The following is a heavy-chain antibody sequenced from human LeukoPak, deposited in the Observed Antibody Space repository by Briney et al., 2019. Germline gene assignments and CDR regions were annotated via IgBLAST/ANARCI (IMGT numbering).Heavy chain of an antibody. CDR1: GFTFSSYG. Sequence: PGGSLRLSCAASGFTFSSYGMHWVRQAPGKGLEWVAVIWYDGSNKYYADSVKGRFTISRDNSKNTLYLQMNSLRAEDTAVYYCARAFLYGDYGLIDYWGQGTLVTVSS. D-gene: IGHD4-17*01. V-gene: IGHV3-33*01. J-gene: IGHJ4*02. CDR2: IWYDGSNK. CDR3: ARAFLYGDYGLIDY.